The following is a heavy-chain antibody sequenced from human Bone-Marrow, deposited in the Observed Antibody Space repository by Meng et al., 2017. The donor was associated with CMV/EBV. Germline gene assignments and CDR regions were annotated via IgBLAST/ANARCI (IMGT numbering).Heavy chain of an antibody. V-gene: IGHV3-21*04. CDR3: ASDSSSSNSDY. J-gene: IGHJ4*02. CDR2: ISSSSSYI. D-gene: IGHD6-6*01. Sequence: GESLKISCAASGFTFSSYSMNWVRQAPGKGLEWVSSISSSSSYIYYADSVKGRFTISRDNAKNSLYLQMNSLRAEDTAVYYCASDSSSSNSDYWGQGTLGTVSS. CDR1: GFTFSSYS.